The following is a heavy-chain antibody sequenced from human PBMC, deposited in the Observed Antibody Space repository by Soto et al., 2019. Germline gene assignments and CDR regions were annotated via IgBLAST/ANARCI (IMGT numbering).Heavy chain of an antibody. CDR2: IHYRGST. CDR1: GGSIGGSSYY. CDR3: VRHAAIAARPIDY. V-gene: IGHV4-39*01. D-gene: IGHD6-6*01. J-gene: IGHJ4*02. Sequence: SETLSLTCTVSGGSIGGSSYYWGWIRQPPGKGLEWIGSIHYRGSTICNPSVKSRVTMSADTSKNQFSLKLNSVTAADTAIYYCVRHAAIAARPIDYWGQGTLVTVSS.